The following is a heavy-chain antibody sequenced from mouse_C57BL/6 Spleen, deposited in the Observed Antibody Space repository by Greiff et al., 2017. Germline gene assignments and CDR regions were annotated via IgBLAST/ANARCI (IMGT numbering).Heavy chain of an antibody. CDR2: IDPANGNT. Sequence: VQLQQSVAELVRPGASVKLSCTASGFNIKNTYMHWVKQRPEQGLEWIGRIDPANGNTKYAPKFQGKSTLTVDKSSSTAYMQLSSLTSEDSAVYYCARAANWDPFFAYWGQGTLVTVSA. V-gene: IGHV14-3*01. CDR3: ARAANWDPFFAY. J-gene: IGHJ3*01. CDR1: GFNIKNTY. D-gene: IGHD4-1*01.